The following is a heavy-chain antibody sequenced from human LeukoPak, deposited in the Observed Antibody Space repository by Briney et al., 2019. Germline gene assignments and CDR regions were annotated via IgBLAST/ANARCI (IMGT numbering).Heavy chain of an antibody. Sequence: GGSLGLSCAVSGFTFSTYGMHWVRQAPGKGLEWVAVILYDGSNRQYADSVKGRFTISRDNSKNTLYLQMNSLRVEDTAVYYCAKVRGNVGSSYFPDYWGQGTLVTVTS. V-gene: IGHV3-30*18. CDR3: AKVRGNVGSSYFPDY. J-gene: IGHJ4*02. D-gene: IGHD3-22*01. CDR2: ILYDGSNR. CDR1: GFTFSTYG.